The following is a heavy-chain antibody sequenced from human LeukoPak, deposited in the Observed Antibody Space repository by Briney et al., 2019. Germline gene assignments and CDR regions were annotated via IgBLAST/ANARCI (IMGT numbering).Heavy chain of an antibody. D-gene: IGHD1-14*01. V-gene: IGHV3-74*01. CDR2: INSDGTRT. Sequence: HPGGSLRLSCAASGFTFSNYWMHWVRQAPGKGLVWVSHINSDGTRTNYAASVKGRFTISRDNAKNTVYLQMNSLRAEDTAVYYCARQPDYWRQGTLVTVSS. J-gene: IGHJ4*02. CDR1: GFTFSNYW. CDR3: ARQPDY.